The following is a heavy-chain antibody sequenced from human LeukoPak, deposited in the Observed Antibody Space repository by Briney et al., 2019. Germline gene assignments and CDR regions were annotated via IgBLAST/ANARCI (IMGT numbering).Heavy chain of an antibody. V-gene: IGHV2-5*01. CDR2: IYWNDDK. CDR1: GFSLSTSGVG. Sequence: SGPALVKPTQTLTLTCTFSGFSLSTSGVGVGWIRQPPGKALEWLALIYWNDDKRYSPSLESRLTITKDTSKNQVVLTMTNMDPVDTATYYCAHTYDSSGYYYDNWFDPWGQGTLVTVSS. J-gene: IGHJ5*02. D-gene: IGHD3-22*01. CDR3: AHTYDSSGYYYDNWFDP.